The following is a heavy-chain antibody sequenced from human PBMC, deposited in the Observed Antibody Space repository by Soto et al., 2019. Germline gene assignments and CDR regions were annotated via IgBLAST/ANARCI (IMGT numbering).Heavy chain of an antibody. CDR1: GYSFTSYW. J-gene: IGHJ6*02. D-gene: IGHD2-15*01. CDR2: IDPSDSYT. CDR3: ARGCSGGSCYSAYYYGMDV. V-gene: IGHV5-10-1*01. Sequence: PGESLKISCKGSGYSFTSYWISWVRQMPGKGLEWMGRIDPSDSYTNYSPSFQGHVTISADKSISTAYLQWSSLKASDTAMYYCARGCSGGSCYSAYYYGMDVWGQGTTVTVSS.